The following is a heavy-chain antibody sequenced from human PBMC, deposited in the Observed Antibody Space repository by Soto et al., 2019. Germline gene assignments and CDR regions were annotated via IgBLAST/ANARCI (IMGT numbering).Heavy chain of an antibody. Sequence: ESGGGLVQPGGSLRLSCAASGSTFSDHYMDWVRQAPGKGLEWVGRSRNKANSYTTEYAASVKGRFTISRDDSKNSLYLQMNSLKTEDTAVYYCTRASGESPGYWGQGTLVTVSS. CDR1: GSTFSDHY. V-gene: IGHV3-72*01. CDR3: TRASGESPGY. J-gene: IGHJ4*02. CDR2: SRNKANSYTT. D-gene: IGHD3-10*01.